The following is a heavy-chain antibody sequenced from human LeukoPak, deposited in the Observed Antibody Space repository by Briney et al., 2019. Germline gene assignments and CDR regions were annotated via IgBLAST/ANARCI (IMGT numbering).Heavy chain of an antibody. Sequence: GGSLRLSCAASGFTFTHYAMHWVRQTPGKGLEWVAVIFYDGTIQYYSDSVRGRLIVSRDNPKNTLYLQMNSLRAEDTAVYYCARDPKGPAGYDSPARDTFDYWGQGTLVTVSS. CDR3: ARDPKGPAGYDSPARDTFDY. J-gene: IGHJ4*02. CDR2: IFYDGTIQ. V-gene: IGHV3-30*03. CDR1: GFTFTHYA. D-gene: IGHD3-22*01.